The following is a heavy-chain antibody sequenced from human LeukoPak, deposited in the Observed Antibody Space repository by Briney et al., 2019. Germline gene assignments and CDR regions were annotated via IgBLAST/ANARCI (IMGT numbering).Heavy chain of an antibody. J-gene: IGHJ6*02. CDR2: INPSGGST. V-gene: IGHV1-46*01. CDR3: ARDGVYGSGSYRCYYYGMDV. Sequence: GASVKVSCKPSGYTFTSYSMLWVRQAPGQGLEWMGLINPSGGSTSYAQKFQGRITMTRDTSTSTVYMELSSLRSEDTAVYYWARDGVYGSGSYRCYYYGMDVWGQGTTVTVSS. CDR1: GYTFTSYS. D-gene: IGHD3-10*01.